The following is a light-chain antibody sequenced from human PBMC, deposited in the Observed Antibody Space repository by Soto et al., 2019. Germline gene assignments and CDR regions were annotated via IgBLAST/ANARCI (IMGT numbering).Light chain of an antibody. CDR1: YGSFSTSYY. J-gene: IGLJ3*02. Sequence: QAVVTQEPSFSVSPGRTVTLTCCLSYGSFSTSYYPSWYQQTPGHAPRTLIYTTNTRSSGVPDRFSGSILGNKAALTITGAQADDEYDYYCVLYLGSGSSVFGGGTKLNVL. CDR2: TTN. CDR3: VLYLGSGSSV. V-gene: IGLV8-61*01.